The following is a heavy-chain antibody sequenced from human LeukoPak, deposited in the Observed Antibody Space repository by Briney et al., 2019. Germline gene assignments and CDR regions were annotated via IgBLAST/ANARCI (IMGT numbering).Heavy chain of an antibody. D-gene: IGHD4-17*01. CDR2: ISSSGSTI. CDR1: GFTFSDYY. V-gene: IGHV3-11*04. J-gene: IGHJ3*02. CDR3: AREGALTVTKDAFDI. Sequence: GGSLRLSCAASGFTFSDYYMSWIRQAPGKGLEWVSYISSSGSTIYYADSVKGRFTISRDNAKNSLYLQMNSLRVEDTAVYYCAREGALTVTKDAFDIWGQGTMVTVSS.